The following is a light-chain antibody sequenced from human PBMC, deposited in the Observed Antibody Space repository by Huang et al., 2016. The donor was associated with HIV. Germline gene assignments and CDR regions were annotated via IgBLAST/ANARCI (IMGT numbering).Light chain of an antibody. CDR2: DAS. J-gene: IGKJ4*01. Sequence: EIVLTQSPASLALSPGERATLSCRASQSVRNYLAWHQQKPGQAPRLLIFDASNRATDIPARFSGSGSGTDFTLTSSSLEPEDFAVYYCQQRYNWPLTFGGGTKVEIK. V-gene: IGKV3-11*01. CDR1: QSVRNY. CDR3: QQRYNWPLT.